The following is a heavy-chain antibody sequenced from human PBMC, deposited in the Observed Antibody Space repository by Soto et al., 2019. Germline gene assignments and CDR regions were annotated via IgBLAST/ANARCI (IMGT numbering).Heavy chain of an antibody. J-gene: IGHJ6*03. V-gene: IGHV3-23*01. CDR2: ISGSSGTT. Sequence: EVQLLESGGGLVQPGGSLRLSCAASGFTFSNYAMSWVRQAPGKGLEWVSGISGSSGTTYYADSVKGRFTISRDNSKNTLLLQMNSLRAADTGVYYCAKDSYGSVIHFYYYYDMDVWGKGTTVTVS. D-gene: IGHD3-10*01. CDR1: GFTFSNYA. CDR3: AKDSYGSVIHFYYYYDMDV.